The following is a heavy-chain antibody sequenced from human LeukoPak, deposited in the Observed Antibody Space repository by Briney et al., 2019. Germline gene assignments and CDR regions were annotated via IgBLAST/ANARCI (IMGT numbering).Heavy chain of an antibody. V-gene: IGHV1-2*02. D-gene: IGHD3-3*01. CDR2: INPNSGGT. CDR3: ARTYYELKYYDFWSGYQNWFDP. J-gene: IGHJ5*02. Sequence: ASVKVSCKASGYTFTGYYMHWVRQAPGQGLEWMGWINPNSGGTNYAQKFQGRVTMTRDTSISTAYMELSRLRSDDTAVYYCARTYYELKYYDFWSGYQNWFDPWGQGTLVTVSS. CDR1: GYTFTGYY.